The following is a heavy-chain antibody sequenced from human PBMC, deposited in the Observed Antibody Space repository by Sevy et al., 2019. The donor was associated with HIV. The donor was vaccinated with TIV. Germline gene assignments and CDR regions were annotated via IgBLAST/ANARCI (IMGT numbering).Heavy chain of an antibody. D-gene: IGHD3-10*01. CDR2: ISYDGSNK. J-gene: IGHJ6*03. CDR3: ARDRGITMVRGVITHYMDV. V-gene: IGHV3-30-3*01. Sequence: GGSLRLSCAASGFTFSSYAMHWVRQAPGKGLEWVVVISYDGSNKYYADSVKGRFTISRDNSKNTLYLQMNSLRAEDTAVYYCARDRGITMVRGVITHYMDVWGKGTTVTVSS. CDR1: GFTFSSYA.